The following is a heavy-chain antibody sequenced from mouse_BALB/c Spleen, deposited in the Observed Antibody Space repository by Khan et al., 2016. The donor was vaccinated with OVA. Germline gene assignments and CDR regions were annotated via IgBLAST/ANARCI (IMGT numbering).Heavy chain of an antibody. Sequence: EVQLQESGPGLVKPSQSLSLTCTVTGYSITSDYAWNWIRQFPGNKLEWMGYISYSGRTSYNPSLKSRISITRDTSKNQFFLQLNSVTTEDTATYYCARRDDGYYGAMDYWGQGTSVTVSS. V-gene: IGHV3-2*02. CDR1: GYSITSDYA. CDR3: ARRDDGYYGAMDY. J-gene: IGHJ4*01. CDR2: ISYSGRT. D-gene: IGHD2-3*01.